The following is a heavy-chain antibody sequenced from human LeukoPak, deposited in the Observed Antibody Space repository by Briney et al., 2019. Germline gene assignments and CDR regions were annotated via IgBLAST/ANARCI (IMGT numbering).Heavy chain of an antibody. CDR2: IYYSGST. CDR3: ARAPYGDYYRYFDY. D-gene: IGHD4-17*01. Sequence: SETLSLTCTVSGGSISSGDYYWSWIRQPPGKGLEWIGYIYYSGSTYYNPSLKSRVTISVDTSKNQYSLKLSSVTAADTAVYYCARAPYGDYYRYFDYWGQGTLVTVSS. CDR1: GGSISSGDYY. V-gene: IGHV4-30-4*02. J-gene: IGHJ4*02.